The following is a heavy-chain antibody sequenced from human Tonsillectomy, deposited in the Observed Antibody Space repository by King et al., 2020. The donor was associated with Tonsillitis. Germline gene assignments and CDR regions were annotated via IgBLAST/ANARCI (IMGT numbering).Heavy chain of an antibody. V-gene: IGHV3-33*01. J-gene: IGHJ4*02. D-gene: IGHD3-9*01. CDR1: GFTFSSYG. Sequence: VQLVESGGGVVQPGRSLRLSCAASGFTFSSYGMHWVRQAPGKGLEWVAVIWYDGSNKYYADSVKGRFTISRDNSKNTLYLQMNSLRAEDTAVYYCARAPLSYSYDILTGYFLDYWGQGTLVTVSS. CDR3: ARAPLSYSYDILTGYFLDY. CDR2: IWYDGSNK.